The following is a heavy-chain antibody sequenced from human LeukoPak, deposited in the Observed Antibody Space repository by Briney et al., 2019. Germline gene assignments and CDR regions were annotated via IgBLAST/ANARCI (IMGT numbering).Heavy chain of an antibody. D-gene: IGHD4-17*01. CDR2: ISGSGGST. Sequence: GGSLRLSCAASGFTFRSYSMSWVRQAPGKGLEWVSAISGSGGSTYYADSAKGRFTISRDNSKNTLYLQMNSLRAEDTAVYYCAKGGYGDFMDAFDIWGQGTMVTVSS. CDR1: GFTFRSYS. CDR3: AKGGYGDFMDAFDI. J-gene: IGHJ3*02. V-gene: IGHV3-23*01.